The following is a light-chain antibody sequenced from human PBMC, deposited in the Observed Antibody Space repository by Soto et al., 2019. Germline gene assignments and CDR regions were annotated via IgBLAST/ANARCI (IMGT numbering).Light chain of an antibody. CDR1: SGHNSYA. J-gene: IGLJ3*02. V-gene: IGLV4-69*02. Sequence: QPVLTQSPSASASLGASVKLTCTLSSGHNSYAIAWHQQQPEKGPRYVMKINNDGSHIKGDGIPDRFSGSSSGAERYLTISSLQSGDEADYYCQTWGTGPWVFGGGTKLTVL. CDR2: INNDGSH. CDR3: QTWGTGPWV.